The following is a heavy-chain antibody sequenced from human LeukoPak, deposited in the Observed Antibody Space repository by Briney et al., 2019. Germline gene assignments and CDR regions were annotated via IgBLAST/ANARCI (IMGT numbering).Heavy chain of an antibody. CDR2: ISYDGSNK. D-gene: IGHD3-16*01. V-gene: IGHV3-30*18. J-gene: IGHJ4*02. CDR3: AKDQGGNYYDYVWET. CDR1: GFTFSNYA. Sequence: GGSLRLSCAASGFTFSNYAVSWVRQAPGKGLEWVAVISYDGSNKYYADSVKGRFTISRDNSKNTLYLQMNSLRAEDTAVYYCAKDQGGNYYDYVWETWGQGTLVTVSS.